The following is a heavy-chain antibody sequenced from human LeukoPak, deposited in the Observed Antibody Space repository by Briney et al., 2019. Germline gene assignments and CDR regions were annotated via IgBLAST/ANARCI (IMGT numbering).Heavy chain of an antibody. V-gene: IGHV3-7*01. Sequence: PGGSLRLSFAASGFTFSSYWLSWVGPAPGKGLAWVANIKQDGSEKYYVDSVKGRFTISRGNAKNSLYLQMNILRAEDPAVYYCARDMGGDIVVVPAVSEYYFAYWGQGTLVTVSS. CDR1: GFTFSSYW. CDR3: ARDMGGDIVVVPAVSEYYFAY. J-gene: IGHJ4*02. CDR2: IKQDGSEK. D-gene: IGHD2-2*01.